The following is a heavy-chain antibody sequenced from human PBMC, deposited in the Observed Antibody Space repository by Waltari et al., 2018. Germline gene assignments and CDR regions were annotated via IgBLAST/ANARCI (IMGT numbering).Heavy chain of an antibody. CDR1: GFTFTAPW. D-gene: IGHD3-22*01. J-gene: IGHJ4*02. Sequence: ELPLVDSGGGLVQPGGSLKLPCAALGFTFTAPWLAWARQAPGKGREWGASIKGDGSETYWANSLKGRCTIARNNVNNSLYLQMNGLRAEDTAVYHCTRNALYYETNGPQRGGEYWGQGTLVTVSS. CDR2: IKGDGSET. V-gene: IGHV3-7*01. CDR3: TRNALYYETNGPQRGGEY.